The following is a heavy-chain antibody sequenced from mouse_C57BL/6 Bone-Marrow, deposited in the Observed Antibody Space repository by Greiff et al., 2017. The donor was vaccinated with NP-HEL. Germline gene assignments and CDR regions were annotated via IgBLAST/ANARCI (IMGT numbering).Heavy chain of an antibody. D-gene: IGHD1-1*01. Sequence: QVQLQQSGPELVKPGASVKISCKASGYAFSSSWMNWVKQRPGKGLEWIGRIYPGDGDTNYNGKFKGKATLTADKSSSTAYMQLSSLTSEDSAVYFCARNHYYGSSTIAYWGQGTLVTVSA. V-gene: IGHV1-82*01. CDR1: GYAFSSSW. CDR3: ARNHYYGSSTIAY. J-gene: IGHJ3*01. CDR2: IYPGDGDT.